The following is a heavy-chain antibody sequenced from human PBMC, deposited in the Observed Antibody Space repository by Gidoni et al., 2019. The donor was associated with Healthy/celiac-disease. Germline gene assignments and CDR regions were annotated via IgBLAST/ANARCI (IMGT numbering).Heavy chain of an antibody. V-gene: IGHV2-5*02. CDR3: AHTYYDFWSGYSEDAFDI. Sequence: QITLKESGPTLVKPTQTLTLTCNFPGFSPSTSGVAVGGSRQPPGKALEWLARIYCDDDKRYSPSLKSRLTITKDTSKNQVVLTMTNMDPVDTATYYCAHTYYDFWSGYSEDAFDIWGQGTMVTVSS. J-gene: IGHJ3*02. CDR1: GFSPSTSGVA. CDR2: IYCDDDK. D-gene: IGHD3-3*01.